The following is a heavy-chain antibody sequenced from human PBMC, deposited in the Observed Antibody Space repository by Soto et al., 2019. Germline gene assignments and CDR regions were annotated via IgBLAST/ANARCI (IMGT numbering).Heavy chain of an antibody. J-gene: IGHJ4*02. V-gene: IGHV4-30-4*01. CDR3: ARGLSGDKVDY. Sequence: QVQLQESGPGLVKPSQTLSLTCTVSGGSISSRDYYWSWILQSPGKGLEWIGHIYDRGSTYSNPSLNSQVLILVDKSKNQFSLNLTSVTAADTAVYYCARGLSGDKVDYWGRGTLVTVSS. CDR1: GGSISSRDYY. D-gene: IGHD7-27*01. CDR2: IYDRGST.